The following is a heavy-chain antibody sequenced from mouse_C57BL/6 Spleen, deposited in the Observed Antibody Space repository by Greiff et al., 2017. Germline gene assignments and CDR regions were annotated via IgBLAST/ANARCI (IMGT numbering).Heavy chain of an antibody. V-gene: IGHV1-81*01. Sequence: LVESGAELARPGASVKLSCKASGYTFTSYGISWVKQRTGQGLEWIGEIYPRSGNTYYNEKFKGKATLTADKSSSTEYMKLRSLTSEDSAVYFCARRGVADYEGGYWGQGTTLTVSS. CDR2: IYPRSGNT. J-gene: IGHJ2*01. CDR3: ARRGVADYEGGY. CDR1: GYTFTSYG. D-gene: IGHD2-4*01.